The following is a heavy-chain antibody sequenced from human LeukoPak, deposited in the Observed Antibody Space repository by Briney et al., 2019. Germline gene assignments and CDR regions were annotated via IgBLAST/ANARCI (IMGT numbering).Heavy chain of an antibody. V-gene: IGHV4-34*01. J-gene: IGHJ4*02. CDR3: ARGLGKRWLQRGFGY. CDR1: GGSFSGYY. CDR2: INHSGST. D-gene: IGHD5-24*01. Sequence: SETLSLTCAVYGGSFSGYYWSWIRQPPGKGLEWIGEINHSGSTNYNPSLKSRVTISVDTSKNQFSLKLSSVAAADTAVYYCARGLGKRWLQRGFGYWGQGTLVTVSS.